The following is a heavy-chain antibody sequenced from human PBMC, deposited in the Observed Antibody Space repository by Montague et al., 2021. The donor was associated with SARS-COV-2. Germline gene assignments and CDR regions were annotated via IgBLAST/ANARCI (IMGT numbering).Heavy chain of an antibody. CDR2: IYDGGAF. J-gene: IGHJ3*02. CDR1: ASSITRSY. Sequence: SETLSLTCTISASSITRSYLRLPRRSPGKCLESIAFIYDGGAFYYNPFPGCRVTVSPDTSKNQLSLKLNSVTAAYTAIYYCVRDHPYGGPRGAYDIWGQGTLVSV. CDR3: VRDHPYGGPRGAYDI. V-gene: IGHV4-59*01. D-gene: IGHD4-23*01.